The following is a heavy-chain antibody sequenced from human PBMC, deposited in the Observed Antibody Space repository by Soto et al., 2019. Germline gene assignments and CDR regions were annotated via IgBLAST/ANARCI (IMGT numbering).Heavy chain of an antibody. CDR2: IYYSGST. CDR1: GGSISSGGYY. CDR3: ARHKDYYDSRGYYRIPTLGAFDL. V-gene: IGHV4-31*03. J-gene: IGHJ3*01. Sequence: SETLSLTCTVSGGSISSGGYYWSWIRQHPGKGLEWIGYIYYSGSTYYNPSLKSRVTISVDTSKNQFSMKLSSVTAADTAVYYCARHKDYYDSRGYYRIPTLGAFDLWGKGTMVTVSS. D-gene: IGHD3-22*01.